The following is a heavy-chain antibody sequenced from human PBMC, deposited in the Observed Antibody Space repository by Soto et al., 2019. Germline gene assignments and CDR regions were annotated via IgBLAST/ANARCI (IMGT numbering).Heavy chain of an antibody. CDR2: IYSGGST. CDR3: ARGSGIHLFGP. CDR1: GFTVSSNY. J-gene: IGHJ5*02. V-gene: IGHV3-53*01. D-gene: IGHD3-10*01. Sequence: GGSLRLSCAASGFTVSSNYMSWVRQAPGKGLEWVSVIYSGGSTYYADSVKGRFTISRDNSKNTLYLQMNSLRAEDTAVYYWARGSGIHLFGPLGQGTLVTVSS.